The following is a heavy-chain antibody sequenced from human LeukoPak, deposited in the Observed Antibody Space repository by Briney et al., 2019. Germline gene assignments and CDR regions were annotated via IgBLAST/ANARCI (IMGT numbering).Heavy chain of an antibody. CDR1: GFTFSSYG. CDR2: IWYDGSNK. D-gene: IGHD6-13*01. J-gene: IGHJ5*02. CDR3: ARDRGSSLGNWFDP. V-gene: IGHV3-33*01. Sequence: PGGSLRLSCAASGFTFSSYGMHWVRQAPGKGLEWVAVIWYDGSNKYYADSVKGRFTISRDNSKNTLYLQMNSLRAEDTAVYYCARDRGSSLGNWFDPWGQGTLVTVSS.